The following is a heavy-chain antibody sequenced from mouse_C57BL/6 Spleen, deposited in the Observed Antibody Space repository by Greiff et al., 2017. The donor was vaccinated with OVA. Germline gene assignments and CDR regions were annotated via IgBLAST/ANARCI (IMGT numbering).Heavy chain of an antibody. V-gene: IGHV1-59*01. J-gene: IGHJ2*01. D-gene: IGHD4-1*01. CDR3: ARWGTNWFDY. Sequence: QVQLQQPGAELVRPGTSVKLSCKASGYTFTSYWMHWVKQRPGQGLEWIGVIDPSDSYTNYNQKFKGKATLTVDTSSSTAYMQLSSLTSEDAAVYYCARWGTNWFDYWGQGTTLTVSS. CDR2: IDPSDSYT. CDR1: GYTFTSYW.